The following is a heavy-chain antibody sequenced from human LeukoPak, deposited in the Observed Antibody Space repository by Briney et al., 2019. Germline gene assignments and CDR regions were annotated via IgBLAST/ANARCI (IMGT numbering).Heavy chain of an antibody. D-gene: IGHD1-14*01. Sequence: GGSLRLSCAASGFTFSSYSMNWVRQAPGKGLEWVSYISSSGSTRYYADSVKGRFTISRDNAKNSLYLQMNSLRAEDTAVYYWARDTGKWRPFDYWGQGTLVTVSS. CDR2: ISSSGSTR. CDR3: ARDTGKWRPFDY. J-gene: IGHJ4*02. V-gene: IGHV3-48*04. CDR1: GFTFSSYS.